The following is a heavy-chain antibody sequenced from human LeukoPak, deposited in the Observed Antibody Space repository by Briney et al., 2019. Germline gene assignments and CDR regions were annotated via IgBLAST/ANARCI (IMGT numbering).Heavy chain of an antibody. CDR3: ARASDYVWGSYRYEAAFDI. CDR1: GGSISSYY. J-gene: IGHJ3*02. CDR2: IYYSGST. V-gene: IGHV4-59*01. Sequence: PLETLTLTCTASGGSISSYYWSWIRQPPGKGLEWIGYIYYSGSTNYNPSLKSRVTISVDTSKNQFSLKLSSVTAADTAVYYCARASDYVWGSYRYEAAFDIWGQGTMVTVSS. D-gene: IGHD3-16*02.